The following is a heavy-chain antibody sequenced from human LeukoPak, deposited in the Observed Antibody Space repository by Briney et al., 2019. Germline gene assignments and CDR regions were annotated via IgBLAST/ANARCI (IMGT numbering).Heavy chain of an antibody. Sequence: PGGSLRLSCAASGFTFNNYGMHWVRQAPGKGLEWVAVISYDGDHEYCADSVKGRFTISRDNSKNTLYLQLDSLSADDTAVYDCAKGMPGSSWFTPEHWGQGPLVTVSS. CDR2: ISYDGDHE. CDR3: AKGMPGSSWFTPEH. D-gene: IGHD6-13*01. J-gene: IGHJ1*01. CDR1: GFTFNNYG. V-gene: IGHV3-30*18.